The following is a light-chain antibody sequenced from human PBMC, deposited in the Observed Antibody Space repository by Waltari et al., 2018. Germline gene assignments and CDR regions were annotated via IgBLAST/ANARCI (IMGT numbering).Light chain of an antibody. Sequence: EILMTQSPATLSVSPGGRATLSCRASQSAGSNFASFQQRPGQAPRLLMYDASTRATGIPARFSGTGSGTEFTLTISSLQSEDFAVYYCQQYYNWPRTFGQGTKVEI. V-gene: IGKV3-15*01. CDR1: QSAGSN. CDR3: QQYYNWPRT. CDR2: DAS. J-gene: IGKJ1*01.